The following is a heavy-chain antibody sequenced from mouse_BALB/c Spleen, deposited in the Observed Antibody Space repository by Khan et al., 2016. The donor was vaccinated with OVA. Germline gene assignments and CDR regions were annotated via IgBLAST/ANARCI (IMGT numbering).Heavy chain of an antibody. CDR2: MSSGSSTI. CDR3: VRSGGNFHWYFDV. D-gene: IGHD2-1*01. J-gene: IGHJ1*01. Sequence: EVELVESGGGLVQPGGSRKLSCAASGFTFSSFGMHWVRQAPKTGLEWVAYMSSGSSTIYYVDTVKGRFTISRDNPKNTLFLQMTSLRSEDTAMYYCVRSGGNFHWYFDVWGAGTSVTVSS. V-gene: IGHV5-17*02. CDR1: GFTFSSFG.